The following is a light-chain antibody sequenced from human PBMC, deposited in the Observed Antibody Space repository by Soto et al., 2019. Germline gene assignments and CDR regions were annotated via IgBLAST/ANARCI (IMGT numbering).Light chain of an antibody. J-gene: IGLJ1*01. V-gene: IGLV3-21*02. CDR1: DIGAYS. CDR2: DDT. CDR3: QVWDSDSDPSYV. Sequence: SYELTQPPSVSVAPGQTARITCGGNDIGAYSVYWYQQKPGQAHVLVVYDDTNRPSGIPGRFSGSNSGNTATLTISSVEAGDEAAYYCQVWDSDSDPSYVFGGGTKVTVL.